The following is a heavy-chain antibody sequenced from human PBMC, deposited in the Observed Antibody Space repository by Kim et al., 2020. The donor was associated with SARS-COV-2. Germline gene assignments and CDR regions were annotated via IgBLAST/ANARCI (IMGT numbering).Heavy chain of an antibody. Sequence: SVKVSCKASGGTFSSYAISWVRQAPGQGLEWMGGIIPIFGTANYAQKFQGRVTITADESTSTAYMELSSLRSEDTAVYYCARDPRDGYNRLDYWGQGTLVTVSS. CDR2: IIPIFGTA. J-gene: IGHJ4*02. CDR1: GGTFSSYA. CDR3: ARDPRDGYNRLDY. D-gene: IGHD5-12*01. V-gene: IGHV1-69*13.